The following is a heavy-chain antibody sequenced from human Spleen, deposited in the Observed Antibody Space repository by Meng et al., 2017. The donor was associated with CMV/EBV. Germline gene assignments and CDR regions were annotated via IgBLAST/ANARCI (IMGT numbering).Heavy chain of an antibody. CDR2: INHSGST. D-gene: IGHD2-2*02. Sequence: GSFSGYYWSWIRQHPGKGLEWIGEINHSGSTNYNPSLKSRVTISVDTSKTQFSLKLSSVTAADTAVYYCAGFTYCSSTSCYINWFDPWGQGTLVTVSS. CDR1: GSFSGYY. CDR3: AGFTYCSSTSCYINWFDP. V-gene: IGHV4-34*01. J-gene: IGHJ5*02.